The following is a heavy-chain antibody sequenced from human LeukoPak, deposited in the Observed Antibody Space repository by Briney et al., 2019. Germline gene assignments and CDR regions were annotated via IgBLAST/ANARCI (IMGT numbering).Heavy chain of an antibody. D-gene: IGHD6-19*01. CDR1: GFTFSSYS. CDR2: ISWNSGSI. Sequence: SLRLSCAASGFTFSSYSMNWVRQAPGKGLEWVSGISWNSGSIGYADSVKGRFTISRDNAKNSLYLQMNSLRAEDTALYYCAKGGIAVAGTEKYFDYWGQGTLVTVSS. CDR3: AKGGIAVAGTEKYFDY. J-gene: IGHJ4*02. V-gene: IGHV3-9*01.